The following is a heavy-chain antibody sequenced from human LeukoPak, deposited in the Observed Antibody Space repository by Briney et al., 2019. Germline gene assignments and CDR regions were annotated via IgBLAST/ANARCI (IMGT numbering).Heavy chain of an antibody. V-gene: IGHV3-23*01. CDR2: ITGSGAYT. CDR1: GFTFINYA. Sequence: GGSLRLSCTASGFTFINYAMAWVRQAPGKGLEWVSAITGSGAYTDYADSVKGRFTISRDNSKNTIYLQMNSLRAEDTAVYYCAKRSSTSSGYFDLWGRGTLVTVSS. CDR3: AKRSSTSSGYFDL. D-gene: IGHD3-22*01. J-gene: IGHJ4*02.